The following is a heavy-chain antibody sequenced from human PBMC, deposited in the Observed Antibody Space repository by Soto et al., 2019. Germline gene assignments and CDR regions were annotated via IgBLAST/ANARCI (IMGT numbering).Heavy chain of an antibody. D-gene: IGHD1-1*01. CDR2: INPGGGVT. CDR1: GYTFSSYY. V-gene: IGHV1-46*01. J-gene: IGHJ6*02. CDR3: ARGSTTAYGMDV. Sequence: GASVKVSCKASGYTFSSYYMHWVRQAPGQGLEWMGIINPGGGVTSYAQKFQGRVTMTRDTPTTTVYMVLSSLRSEDTAVYYCARGSTTAYGMDVWGQGTTVTVSS.